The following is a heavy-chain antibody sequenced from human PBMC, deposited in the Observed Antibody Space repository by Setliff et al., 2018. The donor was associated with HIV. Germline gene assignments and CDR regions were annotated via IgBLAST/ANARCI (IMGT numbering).Heavy chain of an antibody. D-gene: IGHD6-19*01. V-gene: IGHV4-34*10. J-gene: IGHJ6*03. CDR1: GGSLNNYY. Sequence: PSETLSLTCAVHGGSLNNYYWSWIRQSPGKGLEWIGSIYSTGHTYYNPSHKSRLTMSVDTAKNRFSLKLISVTAADTAVYYCARDQGWVSYYYTDAWGQGTTVTVSS. CDR3: ARDQGWVSYYYTDA. CDR2: IYSTGHT.